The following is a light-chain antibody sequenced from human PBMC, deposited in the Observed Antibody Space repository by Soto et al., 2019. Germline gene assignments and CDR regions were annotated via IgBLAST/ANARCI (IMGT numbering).Light chain of an antibody. CDR2: ASS. J-gene: IGKJ2*01. V-gene: IGKV1-39*01. CDR1: QSIRNF. Sequence: DIQMTQSPSSLSVSVGDRVTITCRASQSIRNFLHWYQQAPGKAPKLLIYASSNLQSGVPSRFSGSGSGTDFSLTISSLQPEDFATYYCQQSYSTPYTFGQGTKLEIK. CDR3: QQSYSTPYT.